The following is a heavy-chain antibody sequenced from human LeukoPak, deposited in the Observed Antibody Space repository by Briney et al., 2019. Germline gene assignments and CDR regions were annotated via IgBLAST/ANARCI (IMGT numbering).Heavy chain of an antibody. J-gene: IGHJ3*02. CDR1: GFTVSSNY. CDR3: ARGGRYLDWLLFGAFDI. Sequence: GGSLRLSCAASGFTVSSNYMSWVRQAPGKGLEWVSVIYSGGSTYYADSVKGRFTISRDNSKNTLYLQMNSLRAEDTAVYYCARGGRYLDWLLFGAFDIWGQGTMVTVSS. CDR2: IYSGGST. D-gene: IGHD3-9*01. V-gene: IGHV3-53*01.